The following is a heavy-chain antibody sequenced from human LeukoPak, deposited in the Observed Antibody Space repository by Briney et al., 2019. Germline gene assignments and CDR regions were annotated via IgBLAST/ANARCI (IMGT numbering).Heavy chain of an antibody. Sequence: GASVKVSCKASGYPFTGYYMHWVRQAPGQGLEWMGWINPNSGGTNYAQKFQGRVTMTRDTSISTAYMELSRLRSDDTAVYYCARAPGSGSYPFDYWGQGTLVTVSS. CDR3: ARAPGSGSYPFDY. J-gene: IGHJ4*02. D-gene: IGHD3-10*01. CDR2: INPNSGGT. CDR1: GYPFTGYY. V-gene: IGHV1-2*02.